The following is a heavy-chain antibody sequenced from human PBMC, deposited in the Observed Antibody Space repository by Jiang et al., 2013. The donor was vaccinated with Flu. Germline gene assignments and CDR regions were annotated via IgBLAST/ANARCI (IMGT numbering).Heavy chain of an antibody. J-gene: IGHJ4*02. V-gene: IGHV4-34*01. CDR2: INHSGST. Sequence: VLLKPSETLSLTCTVYGGSFSGYYWSWIRQPPGKGLEWIGEINHSGSTNYNPSLKSRVTISVDTSKNQFSLKLSSVTAADTAVYYCASLGYSFDYWGQGTLVTAPQ. CDR3: ASLGYSFDY. D-gene: IGHD2-15*01. CDR1: GGSFSGYY.